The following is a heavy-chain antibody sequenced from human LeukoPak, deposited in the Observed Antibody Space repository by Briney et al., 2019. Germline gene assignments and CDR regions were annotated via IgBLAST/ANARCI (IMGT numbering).Heavy chain of an antibody. D-gene: IGHD3-10*01. CDR1: GGSLSTYY. CDR2: IYYSGST. CDR3: ARDPGGYYGSGVWWYFDL. J-gene: IGHJ2*01. V-gene: IGHV4-59*01. Sequence: SSETLSLTCTVSGGSLSTYYWSWIRQPPGKGLEWIGYIYYSGSTNHNPSLKSRVTISVDTSKNQFSLKLSSVTAADTAVYYCARDPGGYYGSGVWWYFDLWGRGTLVTVSS.